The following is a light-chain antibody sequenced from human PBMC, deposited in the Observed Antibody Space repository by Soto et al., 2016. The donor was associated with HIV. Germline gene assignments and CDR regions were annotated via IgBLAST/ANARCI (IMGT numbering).Light chain of an antibody. CDR2: AAS. J-gene: IGKJ4*01. V-gene: IGKV1-9*01. CDR1: QGISSY. Sequence: DIQLTQSPSFLSASVGDRVTITCRASQGISSYLAWYQQKPGKAPKLLIYAASTLQSGVPSRFSGSGSGTEFTLTISSLQPEDFATYYCQQLNIYPLTFGEDQGGDQ. CDR3: QQLNIYPLT.